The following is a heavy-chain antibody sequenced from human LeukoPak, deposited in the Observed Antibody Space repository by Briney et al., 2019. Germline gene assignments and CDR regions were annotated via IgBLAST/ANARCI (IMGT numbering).Heavy chain of an antibody. CDR3: ARGFKDGYNPGDAFDI. CDR2: INPSGGST. J-gene: IGHJ3*02. V-gene: IGHV1-46*01. Sequence: ASVKVSCKASGYTFTSYYMHWVRQAPGQGLEWMGIINPSGGSTSYAQKFQGRVTMTRDMSTSTVYMELSSLRSEDTAVYYCARGFKDGYNPGDAFDIWGQGTLVTVSS. D-gene: IGHD5-24*01. CDR1: GYTFTSYY.